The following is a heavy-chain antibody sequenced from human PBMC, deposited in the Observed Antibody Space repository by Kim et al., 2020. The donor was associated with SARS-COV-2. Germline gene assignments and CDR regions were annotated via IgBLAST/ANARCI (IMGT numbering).Heavy chain of an antibody. Sequence: ASVKVSCKASGYTFTSYAMNWVRQAPGQGLEWMGWINTNTGNPKYAQDFTGRVVFSLDTSVSTAYLQLSSLRADDTAVYYCARISYGDLSGSLDWVDPWG. CDR1: GYTFTSYA. V-gene: IGHV7-4-1*02. CDR2: INTNTGNP. CDR3: ARISYGDLSGSLDWVDP. D-gene: IGHD3-9*01. J-gene: IGHJ5*02.